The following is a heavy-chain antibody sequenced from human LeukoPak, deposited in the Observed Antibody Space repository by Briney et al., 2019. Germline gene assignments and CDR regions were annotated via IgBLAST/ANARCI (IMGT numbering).Heavy chain of an antibody. CDR1: GGTFSSYA. D-gene: IGHD2-15*01. V-gene: IGHV1-69*04. Sequence: SVKVPCKASGGTFSSYAISWVRQAPGQGLEWMGRIIPIFGIANYAQKFQGRVTITADKSTSTAYMELSSLRSEDTAVYYCAREGEVVVVAAGWFDPWGQGTLVTVSS. CDR3: AREGEVVVVAAGWFDP. J-gene: IGHJ5*02. CDR2: IIPIFGIA.